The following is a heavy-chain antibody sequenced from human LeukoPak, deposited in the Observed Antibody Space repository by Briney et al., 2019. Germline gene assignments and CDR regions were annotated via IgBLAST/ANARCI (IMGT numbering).Heavy chain of an antibody. CDR2: INAGNGNT. V-gene: IGHV1-3*01. CDR3: ASDYGDYDGYFDY. Sequence: ASVKVSCKASGYTFTSYAMHWVRQAPGQRLGWMGWINAGNGNTKYSQKFQGRVTITRDTSASTAYMELSSLRSEDTAVYYCASDYGDYDGYFDYWGQGTLVTVSS. CDR1: GYTFTSYA. J-gene: IGHJ4*02. D-gene: IGHD4-17*01.